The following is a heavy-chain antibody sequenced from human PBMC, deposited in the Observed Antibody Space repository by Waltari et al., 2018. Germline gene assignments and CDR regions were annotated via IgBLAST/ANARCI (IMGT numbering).Heavy chain of an antibody. CDR2: IFPVYSVT. J-gene: IGHJ4*02. CDR1: GYSFTSYW. CDR3: ARHGGALWLESIDY. D-gene: IGHD5-18*01. V-gene: IGHV5-51*01. Sequence: EVQLVPSGAEVKKPGESLKISCKGSGYSFTSYWIGWVRQMPGKGLEWLGIIFPVYSVTRYIPSFQGQVTISADKSISTAYLQWSSLKASDTAMYYCARHGGALWLESIDYWGQGTLVTVSS.